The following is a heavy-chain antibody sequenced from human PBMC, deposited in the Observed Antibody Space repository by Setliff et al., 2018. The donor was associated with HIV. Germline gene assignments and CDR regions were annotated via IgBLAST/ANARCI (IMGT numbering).Heavy chain of an antibody. V-gene: IGHV1-2*02. J-gene: IGHJ5*02. CDR2: INPNSGGT. CDR3: ARDASVVVGIVQVPRRDGWFDP. CDR1: GDTFTAYF. D-gene: IGHD2-15*01. Sequence: GASVKVSCKASGDTFTAYFIHWVRQAPGQGLEWMGWINPNSGGTNYAQKFQGRVTMTRDTSISTVYMEVRRLTSDDTAVYYCARDASVVVGIVQVPRRDGWFDPWGQGTLVTVSS.